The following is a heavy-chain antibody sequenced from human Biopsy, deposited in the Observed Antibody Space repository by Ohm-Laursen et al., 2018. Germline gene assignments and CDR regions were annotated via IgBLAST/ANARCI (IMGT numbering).Heavy chain of an antibody. CDR3: ARGRRTSGWPYFDN. D-gene: IGHD6-19*01. Sequence: SDTLSLTCTVSGDSLTSGPENWSWIRQSPSQGLEYIGFIYSGGNTNYNPPLKNRVTMSVDTSKNQFYLKLYSVTAADTAVYYCARGRRTSGWPYFDNWGQGTLVTVSS. CDR1: GDSLTSGPEN. V-gene: IGHV4-61*01. CDR2: IYSGGNT. J-gene: IGHJ4*02.